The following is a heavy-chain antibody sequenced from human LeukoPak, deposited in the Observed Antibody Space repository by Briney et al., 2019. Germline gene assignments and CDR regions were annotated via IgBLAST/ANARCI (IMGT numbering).Heavy chain of an antibody. Sequence: SETLSLTGTVSGGSISSYYWSWIRQPPGKGLEWIGYIYYSGSTNYNPSLKSRVTISVDTSKIQFSLKLSSVTAADTAVYYCARKSGSYYVNAFDIWGQGTMVTVSS. CDR1: GGSISSYY. CDR2: IYYSGST. J-gene: IGHJ3*02. CDR3: ARKSGSYYVNAFDI. D-gene: IGHD1-26*01. V-gene: IGHV4-59*01.